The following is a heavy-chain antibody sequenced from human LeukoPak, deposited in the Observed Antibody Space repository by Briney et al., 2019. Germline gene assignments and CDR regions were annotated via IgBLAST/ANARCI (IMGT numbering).Heavy chain of an antibody. CDR2: IKQDGKEK. CDR1: GFIFSDYW. Sequence: GGSLRLSCAASGFIFSDYWMSWVRQAPGKGLEWVASIKQDGKEKYYVDSVKGRFTISKDNAKSSLYLQMNSLRAEDTAIYYCARATRGFDPWGQGTLVTVSS. J-gene: IGHJ5*02. CDR3: ARATRGFDP. V-gene: IGHV3-7*01.